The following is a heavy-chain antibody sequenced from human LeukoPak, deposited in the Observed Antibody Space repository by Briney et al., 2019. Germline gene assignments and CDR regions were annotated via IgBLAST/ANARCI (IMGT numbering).Heavy chain of an antibody. Sequence: GGSLRLSCAASGFTFSDYYMSWIRQAPGKGLEWVSYISSSGSTIYYADSVKGRFTISRDNAKNSLYLQMNSLRAEDTAVYYCARGSHTDYYYNYYMDVWGKGTTVTVSS. J-gene: IGHJ6*03. CDR2: ISSSGSTI. CDR1: GFTFSDYY. CDR3: ARGSHTDYYYNYYMDV. V-gene: IGHV3-11*01.